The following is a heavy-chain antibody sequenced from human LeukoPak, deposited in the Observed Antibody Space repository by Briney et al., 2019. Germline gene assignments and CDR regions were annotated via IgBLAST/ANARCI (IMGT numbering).Heavy chain of an antibody. CDR1: GGSISSSNW. V-gene: IGHV4-4*02. D-gene: IGHD5-24*01. Sequence: PSETLSLTCAVSGGSISSSNWWSWVRQPPGKGLEWIGEIYHSGSTNYNPSLKSRVTISVDTSKNQFSLKLSSVTAADTAVYYCARGKRWLQWNWFDPWGQGTLVTVSS. J-gene: IGHJ5*02. CDR2: IYHSGST. CDR3: ARGKRWLQWNWFDP.